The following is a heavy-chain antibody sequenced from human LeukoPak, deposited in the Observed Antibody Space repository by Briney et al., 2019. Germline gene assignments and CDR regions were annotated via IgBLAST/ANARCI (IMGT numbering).Heavy chain of an antibody. V-gene: IGHV1-3*04. CDR3: ASAYCGGDCYSGYYYYGMDV. J-gene: IGHJ6*02. D-gene: IGHD2-21*02. CDR1: GYTFATYA. CDR2: INSDNGNT. Sequence: ASVKVSCKASGYTFATYAIHWVCQAPGQRLEWMGWINSDNGNTKYSQKFQGRVTITRDTSASTAYMELSSLRSEDTAVYYCASAYCGGDCYSGYYYYGMDVWGQGTTVTVSS.